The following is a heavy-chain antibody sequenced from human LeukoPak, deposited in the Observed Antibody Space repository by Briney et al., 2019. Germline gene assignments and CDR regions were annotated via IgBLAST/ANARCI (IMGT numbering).Heavy chain of an antibody. D-gene: IGHD3-3*01. J-gene: IGHJ3*02. CDR1: GGSISSGGYY. CDR3: AKDVQDWSGYYEGAFDI. Sequence: SETLSLTCTVSGGSISSGGYYWSWIRQPPGKGLEWIGYIYHSGSTYYNPSLKSRVTISVDTSKNQFSLKLSSVTAADTAVYYCAKDVQDWSGYYEGAFDIWGQGTMVTVSS. CDR2: IYHSGST. V-gene: IGHV4-30-2*05.